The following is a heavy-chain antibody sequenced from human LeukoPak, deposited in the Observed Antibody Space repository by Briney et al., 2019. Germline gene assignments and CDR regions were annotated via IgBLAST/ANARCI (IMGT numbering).Heavy chain of an antibody. CDR1: GGSIGSYY. Sequence: SETLSLTCTVSGGSIGSYYWSWIRQPAGKGLEWIGRIYTSGSTNYNPSLKSRVTMSVDTSKNQFSLKLSSVTAADTAVYYCARGRPDYDAFDIWGQGTMVTVSS. V-gene: IGHV4-4*07. J-gene: IGHJ3*02. CDR3: ARGRPDYDAFDI. D-gene: IGHD6-6*01. CDR2: IYTSGST.